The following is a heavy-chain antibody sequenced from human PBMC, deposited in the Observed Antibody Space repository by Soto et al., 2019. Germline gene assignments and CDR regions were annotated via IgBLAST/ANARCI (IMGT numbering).Heavy chain of an antibody. Sequence: PGGSLRPSCAAPGFTFITYGMHWVRQAPGKGLEWVAVISYDGSNKYYADSVKGRFTISRDNSKNTLYLQMNSLRAEDTAVYYCAKGGPRVVVITWVDYWGQGTLVTVS. V-gene: IGHV3-30*18. CDR3: AKGGPRVVVITWVDY. CDR1: GFTFITYG. J-gene: IGHJ4*02. D-gene: IGHD3-22*01. CDR2: ISYDGSNK.